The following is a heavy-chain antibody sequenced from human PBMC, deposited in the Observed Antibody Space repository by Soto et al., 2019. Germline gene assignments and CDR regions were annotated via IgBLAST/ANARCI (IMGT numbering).Heavy chain of an antibody. Sequence: PSETLSLTCAVYGGSFSGYYWSWIRQPPGKGLEWIGEINHSGSTNYNPSLKSRVTISVDTSKNQFSLKLSSVTAADTAVYYCAREDRDYGDYVLGRAFDIWGQGTMVT. J-gene: IGHJ3*02. CDR1: GGSFSGYY. CDR2: INHSGST. V-gene: IGHV4-34*01. D-gene: IGHD4-17*01. CDR3: AREDRDYGDYVLGRAFDI.